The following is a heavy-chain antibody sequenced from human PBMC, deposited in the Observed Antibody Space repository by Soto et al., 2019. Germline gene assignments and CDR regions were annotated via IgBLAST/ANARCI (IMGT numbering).Heavy chain of an antibody. CDR1: GFSLNTRGVG. J-gene: IGHJ4*02. V-gene: IGHV2-5*02. D-gene: IGHD3-9*01. CDR3: APRRGDLLTGHYYFDY. Sequence: ITLKESGPTLVKPTQTLTLTCTFSGFSLNTRGVGVGWIRQPPGKALEWLALISWDGEKRYSPSLKSRLTITKDPSENQVALTMTNMDPVDTATYYCAPRRGDLLTGHYYFDYWGQGTLVTVSS. CDR2: ISWDGEK.